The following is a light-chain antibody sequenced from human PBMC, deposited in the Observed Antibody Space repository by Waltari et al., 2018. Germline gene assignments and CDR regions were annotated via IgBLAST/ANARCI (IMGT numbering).Light chain of an antibody. CDR2: DVS. CDR1: QSFGSW. Sequence: DIQMTQSPSTLSASVGDRVTITCRASQSFGSWLAWYQQKPGKAPKVLNSDVSNLESGVPSRFSGSGSGTEFTLTISSLQPDDFATYYCQQHNGYFGGGTKVEIK. CDR3: QQHNGY. V-gene: IGKV1-5*01. J-gene: IGKJ4*01.